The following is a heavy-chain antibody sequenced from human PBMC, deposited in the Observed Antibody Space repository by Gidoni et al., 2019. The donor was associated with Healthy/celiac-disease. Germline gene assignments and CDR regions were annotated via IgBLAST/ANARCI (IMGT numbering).Heavy chain of an antibody. Sequence: QVQLVQSGAEVKKPGASVTVSCKASGYTFTSYYMHWVRQAPGQGLEWMGIINPSGGSTSYAQKFQGRVTMTRDTSTSTVYMELSSLRSEDTAVYYCARYTDPGIAAAGFDYWGQGTLVTVSS. CDR1: GYTFTSYY. J-gene: IGHJ4*02. V-gene: IGHV1-46*01. CDR2: INPSGGST. CDR3: ARYTDPGIAAAGFDY. D-gene: IGHD6-13*01.